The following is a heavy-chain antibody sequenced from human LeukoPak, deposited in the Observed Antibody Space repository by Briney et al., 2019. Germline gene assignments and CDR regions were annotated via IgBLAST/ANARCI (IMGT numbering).Heavy chain of an antibody. CDR3: ARDLGSYCGGDCCWENWFDP. CDR1: GFTFSSYS. V-gene: IGHV3-21*01. CDR2: ISSSSSYI. Sequence: GGSLRLSCAASGFTFSSYSMNWVRQAPGKGLEWVSSISSSSSYIYYADSVKGRFTISRDNAKNSLYLQMNSLRAEDTAVYYCARDLGSYCGGDCCWENWFDPWGQGTLVTVSS. J-gene: IGHJ5*02. D-gene: IGHD2-21*02.